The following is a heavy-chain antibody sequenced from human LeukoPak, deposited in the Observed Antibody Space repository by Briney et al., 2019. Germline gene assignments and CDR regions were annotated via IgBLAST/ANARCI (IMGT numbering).Heavy chain of an antibody. Sequence: HPGGSLRLSCAASGFTFSSYAMSWVRQAPGKGLEWVSAISGSGGSTYYADSVKGRFTISRDNSKNTLYLQMNSLRAEDTAVYYCAKSPLGSYATDGMDVWGQGTTVTVSS. D-gene: IGHD2-8*01. J-gene: IGHJ6*02. CDR1: GFTFSSYA. CDR2: ISGSGGST. CDR3: AKSPLGSYATDGMDV. V-gene: IGHV3-23*01.